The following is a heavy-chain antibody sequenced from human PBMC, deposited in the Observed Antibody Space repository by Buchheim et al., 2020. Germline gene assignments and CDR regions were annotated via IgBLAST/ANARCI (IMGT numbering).Heavy chain of an antibody. D-gene: IGHD6-19*01. V-gene: IGHV3-48*03. Sequence: EVQLVESGGGLVQPGGSLRLSCAVSGFTFSGYEMNWVRQAPGKGLEWVSYISSSGTTIKYANSVKGRFTISRDNAKNSLYLQMNSLRAEDTAVYYCARDRGSGWSTFDQWGQGTL. J-gene: IGHJ4*02. CDR3: ARDRGSGWSTFDQ. CDR2: ISSSGTTI. CDR1: GFTFSGYE.